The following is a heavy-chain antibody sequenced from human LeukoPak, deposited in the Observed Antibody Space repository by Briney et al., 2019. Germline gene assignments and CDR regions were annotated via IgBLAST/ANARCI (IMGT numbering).Heavy chain of an antibody. CDR3: ARVSRITIFGVVIGYYYYMDV. J-gene: IGHJ6*03. Sequence: GAAVKVSCKASGDTFTGYYMHWGRQAPGQGLEWRGWINPNSGGTNYAQKFQGRVTMTRDTSISTAYMELSRLRSDDTAVYYCARVSRITIFGVVIGYYYYMDVWGKGTTVTVSS. D-gene: IGHD3-3*01. CDR1: GDTFTGYY. V-gene: IGHV1-2*02. CDR2: INPNSGGT.